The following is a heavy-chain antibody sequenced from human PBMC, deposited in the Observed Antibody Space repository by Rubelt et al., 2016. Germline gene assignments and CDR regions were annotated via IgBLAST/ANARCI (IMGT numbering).Heavy chain of an antibody. V-gene: IGHV4-38-2*02. Sequence: QVQLQESGPGLVKPSETLSLTCTVSGYSISSGYYWGWIRQPPGKGLEWIGSIYHSGSTYYNPSLKSRVTISVDEAKNPFSLKLNTGTAADTAVDYCAREYSSSSGISPFDYWGQGTLVTVSS. J-gene: IGHJ4*02. CDR3: AREYSSSSGISPFDY. CDR2: IYHSGST. D-gene: IGHD6-6*01. CDR1: GYSISSGYY.